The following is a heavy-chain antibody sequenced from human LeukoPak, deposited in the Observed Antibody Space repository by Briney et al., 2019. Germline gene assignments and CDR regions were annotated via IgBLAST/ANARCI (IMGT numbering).Heavy chain of an antibody. J-gene: IGHJ4*02. Sequence: GGSLRLSCAASGFTFSSYEMNWVRQAPGKGLEWVSYISSSGSTIYYADSVKGRFTISRDNAKNSLYLQMNSLRAEDTAVYYCARDSHPTVTTSFDYWAREPWSPSPQ. CDR3: ARDSHPTVTTSFDY. CDR2: ISSSGSTI. V-gene: IGHV3-48*03. CDR1: GFTFSSYE. D-gene: IGHD4-11*01.